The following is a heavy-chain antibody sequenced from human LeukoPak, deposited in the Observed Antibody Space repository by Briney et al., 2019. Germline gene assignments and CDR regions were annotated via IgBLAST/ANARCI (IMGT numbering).Heavy chain of an antibody. CDR3: ARVVGRAVAGSHQDGPYYYYYGMDV. D-gene: IGHD6-19*01. V-gene: IGHV3-7*01. J-gene: IGHJ6*02. CDR1: GFTFSSYW. CDR2: IKQDGSEK. Sequence: GGSLRLSCAASGFTFSSYWMSWVRQAPGKGLEWVANIKQDGSEKHYVDSVKGRFTISRDNAKNSLYLQMNSLRAEDTAVYYCARVVGRAVAGSHQDGPYYYYYGMDVWGQGTTVTVSS.